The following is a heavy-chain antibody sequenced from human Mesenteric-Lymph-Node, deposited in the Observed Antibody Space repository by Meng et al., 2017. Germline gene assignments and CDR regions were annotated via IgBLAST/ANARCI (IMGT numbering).Heavy chain of an antibody. V-gene: IGHV4-30-4*01. CDR3: ARGPSRWLQFSFDY. J-gene: IGHJ4*02. Sequence: QGQRPESGPGLVKPSQTLSLTCTGSGGSISSGDYYWSWIRQPPGKGLEWIGYIYYSGSTYYNPSLKSRVTISVDTSKNQFSLKLSSVTAADTAVYYCARGPSRWLQFSFDYWGQGTLVTVSS. CDR1: GGSISSGDYY. D-gene: IGHD5-24*01. CDR2: IYYSGST.